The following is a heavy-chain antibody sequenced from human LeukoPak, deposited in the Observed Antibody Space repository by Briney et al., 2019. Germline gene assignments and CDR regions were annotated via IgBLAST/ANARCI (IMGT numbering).Heavy chain of an antibody. V-gene: IGHV4-59*01. CDR2: IYYSGST. CDR1: GGSISTYY. Sequence: SETLSLTCSVSGGSISTYYWSWIRQPPGKGLEWIGDIYYSGSTKYNPSLKSRVTISLDTSKNHFSLKMRSVTAAGTAVYYCARGLNYYDSSGPDWFDPWGQGTLVTVSS. J-gene: IGHJ5*02. D-gene: IGHD3-22*01. CDR3: ARGLNYYDSSGPDWFDP.